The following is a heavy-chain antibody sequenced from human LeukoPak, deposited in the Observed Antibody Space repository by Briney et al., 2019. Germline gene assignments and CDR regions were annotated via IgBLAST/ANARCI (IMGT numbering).Heavy chain of an antibody. CDR1: GFTFSSYG. J-gene: IGHJ4*02. V-gene: IGHV3-30*18. CDR3: AKEGIAAGFDY. CDR2: ISYDGSNK. D-gene: IGHD6-25*01. Sequence: GGSLRLSCAASGFTFSSYGMHWVRQDPGKGLEWVAVISYDGSNKYYGDSVKGRFTISRDNSKNTLYLQMNSLRAQDTAVYYCAKEGIAAGFDYWGQGTLVTVSS.